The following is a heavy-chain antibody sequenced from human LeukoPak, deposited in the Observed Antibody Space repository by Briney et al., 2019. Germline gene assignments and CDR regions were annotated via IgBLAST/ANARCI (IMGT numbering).Heavy chain of an antibody. V-gene: IGHV1-3*01. D-gene: IGHD1-1*01. J-gene: IGHJ6*02. CDR1: GYTFTSYA. CDR2: INAGNGNT. Sequence: GASVKVSCKASGYTFTSYAMHWVRQAPGQRLEWMGWINAGNGNTKYSQKFQGRVTITRDTSASTAYMELSSLRSEDTAVYYCASSAGTTQTFTYYYYGMDVWGQGTTVTVSS. CDR3: ASSAGTTQTFTYYYYGMDV.